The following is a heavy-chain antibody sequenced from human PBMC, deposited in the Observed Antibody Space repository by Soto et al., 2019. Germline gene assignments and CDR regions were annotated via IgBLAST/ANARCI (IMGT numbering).Heavy chain of an antibody. D-gene: IGHD6-19*01. Sequence: SETLSLTCSVSGGSINSSSYFWGWVRQPPGKGLEWIGSIYYSGSTYYNPSLRSRVTISVDTSKNQFSLKLSSVTAADTAVFYCARHYSSGSRNWFDPWGQGTLVTVLL. CDR2: IYYSGST. J-gene: IGHJ5*02. CDR3: ARHYSSGSRNWFDP. CDR1: GGSINSSSYF. V-gene: IGHV4-39*01.